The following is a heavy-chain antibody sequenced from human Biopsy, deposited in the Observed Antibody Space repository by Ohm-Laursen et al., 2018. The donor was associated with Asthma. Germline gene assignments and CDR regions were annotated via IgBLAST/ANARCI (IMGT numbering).Heavy chain of an antibody. V-gene: IGHV4-39*01. CDR1: GGSMTPTSHY. CDR2: ISYGGKT. Sequence: SETLSLTCAVSGGSMTPTSHYWDWIRQAPGKGLVWIGYISYGGKTSYNPSLKNRVTIPRDTSKNQFSLRLTSVTPADTAVYFCARRITIFGVVQKDHGMDAWGQGTTVIVSS. CDR3: ARRITIFGVVQKDHGMDA. J-gene: IGHJ6*02. D-gene: IGHD3-3*01.